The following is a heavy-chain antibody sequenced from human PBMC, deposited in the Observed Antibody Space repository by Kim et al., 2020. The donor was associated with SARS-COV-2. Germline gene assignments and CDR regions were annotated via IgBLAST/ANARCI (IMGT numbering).Heavy chain of an antibody. V-gene: IGHV3-11*01. J-gene: IGHJ4*02. D-gene: IGHD3-10*01. CDR3: ARDFRGELPDY. Sequence: IYYADSVKGRFTISRDNAKNSLYLQMNSLRAEDTAVYYCARDFRGELPDYWGQGTLVTVSS. CDR2: I.